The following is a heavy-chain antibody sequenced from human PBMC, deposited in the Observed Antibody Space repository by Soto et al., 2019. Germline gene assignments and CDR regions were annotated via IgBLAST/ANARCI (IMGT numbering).Heavy chain of an antibody. J-gene: IGHJ5*02. CDR1: RYIFTAYF. V-gene: IGHV1-2*02. Sequence: QVQLVQSGAEVKKPGASVKVSCKAPRYIFTAYFMHWVRQAPGQGLEWMGWINPNNGATHYGLSFQGRVTMTRDTPTSTATMKRSSLRFDAGAAIYFAPHAPGPGFAPWGKGTLVIV. CDR2: INPNNGAT. CDR3: APHAPGPGFAP.